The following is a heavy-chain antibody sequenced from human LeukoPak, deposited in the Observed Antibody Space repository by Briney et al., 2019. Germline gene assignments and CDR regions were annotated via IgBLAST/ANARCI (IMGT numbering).Heavy chain of an antibody. J-gene: IGHJ3*02. CDR2: IRGYDGNT. CDR3: ARDVGAFDI. CDR1: GYIFINYG. V-gene: IGHV1-18*01. D-gene: IGHD1-26*01. Sequence: ASVKVSCKASGYIFINYGINWVRQAPGQGLEWMGWIRGYDGNTNYAQKLQGRVTMTTDTSTSTAYMELRSLRSDDTAVYYCARDVGAFDIWGQGTMVTVSS.